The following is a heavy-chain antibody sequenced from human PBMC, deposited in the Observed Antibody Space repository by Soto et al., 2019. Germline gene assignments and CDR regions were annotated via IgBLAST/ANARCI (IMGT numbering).Heavy chain of an antibody. CDR2: INPNSGGT. V-gene: IGHV1-2*02. J-gene: IGHJ6*02. D-gene: IGHD6-19*01. Sequence: ASVKVSCKASGYTFTGYYMHWVRQAPGQGLEWMGWINPNSGGTNYAQKFQGRATMTRDTSISTAYMELSRLRSDDTAVYYCARPRFGWYLGGNYGMDVWGQGTTVTVSS. CDR1: GYTFTGYY. CDR3: ARPRFGWYLGGNYGMDV.